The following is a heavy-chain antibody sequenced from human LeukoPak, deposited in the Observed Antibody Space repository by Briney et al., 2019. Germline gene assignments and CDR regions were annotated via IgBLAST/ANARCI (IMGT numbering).Heavy chain of an antibody. CDR3: ARTSGTAVAGTGWFDP. J-gene: IGHJ5*02. V-gene: IGHV1-18*01. CDR1: GYTFTSYG. Sequence: GASVKVSCKASGYTFTSYGITWVRQAPGQGLEWMGWISPYNGDTNYAQKLQGRVTMTTDISTTTAYMELRSLMSDDTAVYYCARTSGTAVAGTGWFDPWGQGTLVTVSS. D-gene: IGHD6-19*01. CDR2: ISPYNGDT.